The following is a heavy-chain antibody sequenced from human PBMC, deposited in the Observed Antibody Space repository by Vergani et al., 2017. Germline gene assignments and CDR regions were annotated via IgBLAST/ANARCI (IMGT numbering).Heavy chain of an antibody. J-gene: IGHJ5*02. Sequence: QVQLVQSGAEVKKPGSSVKVSCKASGGTFSSYAISWVRQAPGQGLEWLGGIIPIFGTANYAQKFQDRVPITADESTSTDYMELSSLRSEDTAVYYCARDAPLGRAADGTYWFDPWGQGTLVNVSS. CDR3: ARDAPLGRAADGTYWFDP. V-gene: IGHV1-69*01. CDR1: GGTFSSYA. CDR2: IIPIFGTA. D-gene: IGHD6-13*01.